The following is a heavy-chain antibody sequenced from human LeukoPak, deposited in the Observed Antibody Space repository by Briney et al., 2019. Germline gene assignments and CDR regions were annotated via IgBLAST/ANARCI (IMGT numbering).Heavy chain of an antibody. CDR3: ARAQDIVVVVAALYFDY. CDR1: GYTFTGYY. CDR2: INPNSGGT. V-gene: IGHV1-2*02. J-gene: IGHJ4*02. Sequence: GASVKVSCKASGYTFTGYYMHWVRQAPGQGLEWMGGINPNSGGTNYAQKFQGRVTMTRDTSNSTAYMELSRLRSDDTAVYYCARAQDIVVVVAALYFDYWGQGTLVTVSS. D-gene: IGHD2-15*01.